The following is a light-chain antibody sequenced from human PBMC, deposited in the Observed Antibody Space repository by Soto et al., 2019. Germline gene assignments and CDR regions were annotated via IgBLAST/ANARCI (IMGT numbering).Light chain of an antibody. CDR2: GVS. J-gene: IGKJ2*01. CDR3: QQYSTLPHT. Sequence: ESVLTQSPGTLSLSPGERATLSCRASQSVSNSFFAWYQQKPGQAPRLLIYGVSNRATGIPDRFSGSGSRTDFTLTISRLEPEDFVVYYCQQYSTLPHTFGQGTKLEVK. CDR1: QSVSNSF. V-gene: IGKV3-20*01.